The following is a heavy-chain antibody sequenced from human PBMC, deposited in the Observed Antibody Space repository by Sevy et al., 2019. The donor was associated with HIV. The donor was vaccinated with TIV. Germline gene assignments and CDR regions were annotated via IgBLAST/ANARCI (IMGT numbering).Heavy chain of an antibody. D-gene: IGHD4-17*01. V-gene: IGHV3-23*01. J-gene: IGHJ4*02. CDR1: GFTFSNYA. CDR2: ITDSGGDT. Sequence: GGSLRLSCVASGFTFSNYAMSWVRQAPGKGLEWVSAITDSGGDTFYRDSLKGRFTISRDTSKNTVSLQMNCLRAEDTAKYYCVREGHYGDSSFDYWGQGPLVTVSS. CDR3: VREGHYGDSSFDY.